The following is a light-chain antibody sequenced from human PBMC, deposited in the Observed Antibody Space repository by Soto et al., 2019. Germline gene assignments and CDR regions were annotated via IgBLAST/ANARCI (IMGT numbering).Light chain of an antibody. CDR1: SSDVGGYNY. V-gene: IGLV2-8*01. Sequence: QSVLTQPPSASGSPGQSVAISCTGTSSDVGGYNYVSWYQQHPGKAPKLMIYEVNKRPPGVPDRCSGSKSGNTASLTVSGLHAEDEADYDCSSYAGSSNVFGPGTTLPVL. CDR3: SSYAGSSNV. CDR2: EVN. J-gene: IGLJ1*01.